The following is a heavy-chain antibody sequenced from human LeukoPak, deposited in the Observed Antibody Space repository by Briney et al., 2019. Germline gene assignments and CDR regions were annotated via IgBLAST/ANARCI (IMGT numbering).Heavy chain of an antibody. Sequence: SQTLSLTCTVSGASISNDRYYWSWVRLPAGKGLEWIGRVPGSGNANYNPSLGSRITVSRDTSKNQFSLELTSVTAADSAVYYCAREDLRGPTTYWFDVWGQGTLVTVSS. CDR2: VPGSGNA. CDR3: AREDLRGPTTYWFDV. CDR1: GASISNDRYY. J-gene: IGHJ5*02. V-gene: IGHV4-61*02. D-gene: IGHD1-14*01.